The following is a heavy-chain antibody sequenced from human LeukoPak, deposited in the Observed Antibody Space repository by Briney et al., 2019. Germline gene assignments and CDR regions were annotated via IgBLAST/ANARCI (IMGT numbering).Heavy chain of an antibody. CDR3: VKGGGNVRRYFEY. CDR2: ISVNGGTT. V-gene: IGHV3-23*01. J-gene: IGHJ4*02. CDR1: GFTFSSYA. D-gene: IGHD4-23*01. Sequence: GGSLRLSCAASGFTFSSYAMTWVRQAPGKGLEWVSSISVNGGTTYYADSVKGRFTISRDSSKNTLYLQMNSLRAEDTAVYYCVKGGGNVRRYFEYWGQGTLVTVSS.